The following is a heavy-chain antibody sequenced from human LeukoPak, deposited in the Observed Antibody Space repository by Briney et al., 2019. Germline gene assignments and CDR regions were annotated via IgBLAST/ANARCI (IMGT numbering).Heavy chain of an antibody. CDR2: IGKGGDT. J-gene: IGHJ5*02. D-gene: IGHD1-14*01. CDR1: GFTFRKFE. Sequence: PGGSLRLSCAASGFTFRKFEMHWVRQATGKGLEWVSGIGKGGDTYYGGAVKGRFTISRENAKNSLYLQMNSLRVGDTAVYYCLRGAEVFDPWGQGTLVTVSS. CDR3: LRGAEVFDP. V-gene: IGHV3-13*04.